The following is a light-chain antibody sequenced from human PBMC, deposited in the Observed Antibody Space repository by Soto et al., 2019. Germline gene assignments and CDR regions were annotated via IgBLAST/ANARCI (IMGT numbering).Light chain of an antibody. CDR3: CSYAGSYTYV. V-gene: IGLV2-11*01. CDR1: SSDVGGYNY. CDR2: DVS. Sequence: LPQPRSVSGSPGQSVTISCTGTSSDVGGYNYVSWYQQHPGKAPKLMIYDVSKRPSGVPDRFSGSKSGNTASLTISGLQAEDEADYYCCSYAGSYTYVFGTGTKVTV. J-gene: IGLJ1*01.